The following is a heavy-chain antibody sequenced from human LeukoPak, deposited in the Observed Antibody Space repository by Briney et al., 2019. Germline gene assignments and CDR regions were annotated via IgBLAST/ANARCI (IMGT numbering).Heavy chain of an antibody. D-gene: IGHD1-26*01. V-gene: IGHV3-64*01. Sequence: GGSLRLSCAASGFTFCSYALYWVRQGPGKGLEYVSAISSNGGSTYYANSVKGRFTISRDNSKNTLYLQMGSLRPEDMAVYYCARRGPTNYFDYWGQGTLVTVSS. CDR2: ISSNGGST. CDR3: ARRGPTNYFDY. CDR1: GFTFCSYA. J-gene: IGHJ4*02.